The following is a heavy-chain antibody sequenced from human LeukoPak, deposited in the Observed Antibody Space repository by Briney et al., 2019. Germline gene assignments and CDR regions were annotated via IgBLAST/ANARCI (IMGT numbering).Heavy chain of an antibody. D-gene: IGHD6-19*01. V-gene: IGHV3-48*02. Sequence: PGGSLRLSCAASGFTFSSYSINWVRQAPGKGLEWVSFITGSSSSIFYADSVKGRFTISRDNAKNLVYLQMNSLRDDDTAVYYCARARSGWYMDYWGQDTLVTVSS. J-gene: IGHJ4*02. CDR2: ITGSSSSI. CDR1: GFTFSSYS. CDR3: ARARSGWYMDY.